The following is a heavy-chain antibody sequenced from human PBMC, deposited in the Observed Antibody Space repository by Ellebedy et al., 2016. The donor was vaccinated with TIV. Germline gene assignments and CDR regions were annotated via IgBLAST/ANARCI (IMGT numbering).Heavy chain of an antibody. D-gene: IGHD1-26*01. CDR2: IYPGDSNT. CDR3: ARAPYVGATTNLDF. Sequence: GESLKISCKGSGYSFATYWIGWVRQMPGKGLEWMGLIYPGDSNTRYSPSFQGQVTISADKSIRTAYLQWSSLKASDTAMYYCARAPYVGATTNLDFWGQGTLVTVSS. CDR1: GYSFATYW. J-gene: IGHJ4*02. V-gene: IGHV5-51*01.